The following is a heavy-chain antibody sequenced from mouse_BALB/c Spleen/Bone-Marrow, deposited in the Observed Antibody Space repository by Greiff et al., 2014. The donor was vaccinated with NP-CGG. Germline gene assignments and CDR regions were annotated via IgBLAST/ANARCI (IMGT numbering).Heavy chain of an antibody. CDR2: IYPGNVNT. Sequence: QVQLQQSGPELVKPGASVRISCKASGYTFTSYYIHWVKQRPGQGLEWIGWIYPGNVNTKYNEKFKGKATLTADKSSSTAYMQLSGLTSEDSAVYFCARDYYGSSSFAYWGQGTLVTVSA. CDR1: GYTFTSYY. CDR3: ARDYYGSSSFAY. J-gene: IGHJ3*01. V-gene: IGHV1S56*01. D-gene: IGHD1-1*01.